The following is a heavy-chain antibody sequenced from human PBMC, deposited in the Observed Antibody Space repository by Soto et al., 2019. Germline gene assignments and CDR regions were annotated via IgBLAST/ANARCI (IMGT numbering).Heavy chain of an antibody. D-gene: IGHD3-9*01. V-gene: IGHV4-59*01. Sequence: ETLSLTCTVSGGSISSYYWSWIRQPPGKGLEWVGYIYYRVSTNYNPSLKSRVNISVDTSKNQFSLKLSSVTAADTAVYYCARGHQYYDILTGYYRGYYFDYWGQGTLVTVSS. CDR1: GGSISSYY. CDR2: IYYRVST. CDR3: ARGHQYYDILTGYYRGYYFDY. J-gene: IGHJ4*02.